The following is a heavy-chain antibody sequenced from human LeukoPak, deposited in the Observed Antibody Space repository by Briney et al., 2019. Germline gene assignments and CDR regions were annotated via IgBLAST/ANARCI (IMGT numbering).Heavy chain of an antibody. V-gene: IGHV1-69*13. CDR2: IIPIFGTA. J-gene: IGHJ4*02. CDR3: ARDRSGYYYYYFDY. D-gene: IGHD3-22*01. Sequence: ASVKVSCKASGGTFSSYAISWVRQAPGQGLEWMGGIIPIFGTANYAQKFQGRVTITADESTSTAYVELSSLRSEDTAVYYCARDRSGYYYYYFDYWGQGTLVTVSS. CDR1: GGTFSSYA.